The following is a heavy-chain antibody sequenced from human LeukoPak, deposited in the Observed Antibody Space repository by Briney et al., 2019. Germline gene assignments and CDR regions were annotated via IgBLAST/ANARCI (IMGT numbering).Heavy chain of an antibody. V-gene: IGHV3-53*01. Sequence: GGSLRLSCAPSGLTVSSNYMSWLRQAPGKGLEWVSVIYSGGSTYYADSVKGRLTIFRDNSKNTVYLQMNSLRAEDTALYYCARYYYDSSGYPYYFDYWGQGTLVTVSS. CDR3: ARYYYDSSGYPYYFDY. CDR1: GLTVSSNY. J-gene: IGHJ4*02. D-gene: IGHD3-22*01. CDR2: IYSGGST.